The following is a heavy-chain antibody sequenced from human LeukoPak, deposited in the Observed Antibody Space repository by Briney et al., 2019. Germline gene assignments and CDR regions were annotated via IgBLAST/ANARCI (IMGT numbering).Heavy chain of an antibody. J-gene: IGHJ3*02. V-gene: IGHV4-59*01. Sequence: KPSETLSLTCTVSGGSISSYYWSWVRQPPGKGLEWIGYIYYIGSTNYNPSLNSPVTMSVDTSKNQFSLKLSSVTAADTAVYHCARVCPYCSGGSWYAFDIWGQGTTVTVSS. CDR1: GGSISSYY. D-gene: IGHD2-15*01. CDR3: ARVCPYCSGGSWYAFDI. CDR2: IYYIGST.